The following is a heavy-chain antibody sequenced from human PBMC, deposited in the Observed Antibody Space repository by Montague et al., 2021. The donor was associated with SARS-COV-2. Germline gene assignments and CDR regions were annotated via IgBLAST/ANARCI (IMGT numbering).Heavy chain of an antibody. Sequence: TLSLTCTVSGVSTTSGGYFWSWIRQHPGRGLEWIGYIDNSGSAHYNPSLTSRVSISIDTSNNQFSLKLTSVTTADTAIYYCARELGGFGVWGQGAMVTVSS. CDR1: GVSTTSGGYF. CDR2: IDNSGSA. CDR3: ARELGGFGV. D-gene: IGHD3-16*01. J-gene: IGHJ3*01. V-gene: IGHV4-31*03.